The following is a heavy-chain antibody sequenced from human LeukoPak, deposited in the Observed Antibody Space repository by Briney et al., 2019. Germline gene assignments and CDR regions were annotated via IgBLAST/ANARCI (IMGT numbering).Heavy chain of an antibody. CDR2: IYYSGST. CDR3: ARGGLGGTTGWFDP. D-gene: IGHD1-1*01. CDR1: GGSISSYY. Sequence: SETLSLTCTGSGGSISSYYWSWIRQPPGKGLEWIGYIYYSGSTNYNPSLKSRVTISVDTSKNQFSLKLSSVTAADTAVYYCARGGLGGTTGWFDPWGQGTLVTVSS. J-gene: IGHJ5*02. V-gene: IGHV4-59*08.